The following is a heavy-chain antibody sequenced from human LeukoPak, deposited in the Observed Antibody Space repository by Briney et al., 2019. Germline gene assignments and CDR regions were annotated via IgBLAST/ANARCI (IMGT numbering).Heavy chain of an antibody. CDR2: IKPDGSEE. D-gene: IGHD3-10*01. Sequence: GGSLRLSCAASGFTFSIYWMSWVRQAPGKGLEWVANIKPDGSEEYYVDSVKGRFTISRDNAKNSLYLQMSSLRAEDTAVYYCARVFYGSGSPRHFDYWGQGTLVTVSS. J-gene: IGHJ4*02. V-gene: IGHV3-7*03. CDR3: ARVFYGSGSPRHFDY. CDR1: GFTFSIYW.